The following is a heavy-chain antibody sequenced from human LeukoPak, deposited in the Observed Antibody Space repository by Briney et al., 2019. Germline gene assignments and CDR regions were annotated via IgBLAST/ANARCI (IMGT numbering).Heavy chain of an antibody. V-gene: IGHV3-23*01. D-gene: IGHD5-24*01. CDR1: GFTFSSYA. J-gene: IGHJ4*02. CDR2: ISGSGGST. Sequence: GGSLRLSCAASGFTFSSYAMSWVRQAPGKGLEWVSAISGSGGSTYYADSVKGRFTISRDNSKNTLYLQMNSLRAEDTAVYYCARDRSRDGYKAHFDYWGQGTLVTVSS. CDR3: ARDRSRDGYKAHFDY.